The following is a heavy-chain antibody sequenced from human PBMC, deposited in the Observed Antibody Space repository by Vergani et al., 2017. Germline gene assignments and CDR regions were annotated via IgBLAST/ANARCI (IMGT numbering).Heavy chain of an antibody. Sequence: QVQLVESGGGVVQPGGSLRLSCAASGFTFSSYGMHWVRQAPGKGLEWVAFIRYDGSNKYYADSVKGRFTISRDNSKNTLYLQMNSLRSEDTAVYYCARPSKDYYDSSGYYYAFDYWGQGTLVTVSS. J-gene: IGHJ4*02. V-gene: IGHV3-30*02. CDR2: IRYDGSNK. D-gene: IGHD3-22*01. CDR3: ARPSKDYYDSSGYYYAFDY. CDR1: GFTFSSYG.